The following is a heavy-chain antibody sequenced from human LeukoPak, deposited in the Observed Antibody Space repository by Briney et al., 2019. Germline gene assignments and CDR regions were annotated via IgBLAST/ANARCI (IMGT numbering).Heavy chain of an antibody. CDR3: ARVGEYYGDYGIDY. V-gene: IGHV3-64*01. CDR1: GFTLSGYG. J-gene: IGHJ4*02. CDR2: ITSNGGST. D-gene: IGHD4-17*01. Sequence: GGSLRLSCAASGFTLSGYGIHWVRQAPGKGLEYISSITSNGGSTYYANSVKGRFTISRDNSKNTLYLQMGSLRAEDTAVYYCARVGEYYGDYGIDYWGQGTLVTVSS.